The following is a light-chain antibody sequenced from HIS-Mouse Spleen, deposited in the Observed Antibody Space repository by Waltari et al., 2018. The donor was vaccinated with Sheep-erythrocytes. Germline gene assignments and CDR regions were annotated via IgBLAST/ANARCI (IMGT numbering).Light chain of an antibody. V-gene: IGLV3-10*01. Sequence: SYELTQPPSVSVSPGQTARITCSGAALPKKYAYWYQQKSGQAPVLVIYEDSKRPSGIPERFSGSSSGKMATLTISGAQVEDEADYYCYSTDSSGNHRVFGTGTKVTVL. CDR2: EDS. CDR3: YSTDSSGNHRV. J-gene: IGLJ1*01. CDR1: ALPKKY.